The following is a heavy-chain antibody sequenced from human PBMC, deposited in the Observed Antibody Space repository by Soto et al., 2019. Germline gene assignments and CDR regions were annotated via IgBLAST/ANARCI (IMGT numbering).Heavy chain of an antibody. V-gene: IGHV3-23*01. D-gene: IGHD6-19*01. CDR2: ISLDGGST. J-gene: IGHJ4*02. CDR1: GFIFSSYA. Sequence: EVQLLESGGGLVQPGGSLRLSCAASGFIFSSYAMSWVRQAPGKGLEWVSGISLDGGSTYYADSVKGRFTISRDSSKNTLYVQMNSLRAEDTAVYYCAKDLRAAVPGEFDYWGQGTLVTVSS. CDR3: AKDLRAAVPGEFDY.